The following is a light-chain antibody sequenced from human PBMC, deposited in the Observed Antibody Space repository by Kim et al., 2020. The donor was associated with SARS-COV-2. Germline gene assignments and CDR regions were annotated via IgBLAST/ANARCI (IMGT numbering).Light chain of an antibody. Sequence: VTPGQTASITFSGDKLGDKYACWYQQKPGQSPVLVIYQDSKRPSGIPERFSGSNSGNTATLTISGTQAMDEADYYCQAWDSSTVVFGGGTQLTVL. CDR1: KLGDKY. J-gene: IGLJ2*01. CDR2: QDS. V-gene: IGLV3-1*01. CDR3: QAWDSSTVV.